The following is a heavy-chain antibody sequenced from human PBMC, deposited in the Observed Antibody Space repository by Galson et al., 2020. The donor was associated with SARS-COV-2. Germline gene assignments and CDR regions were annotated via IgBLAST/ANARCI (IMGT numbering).Heavy chain of an antibody. D-gene: IGHD3-10*01. Sequence: GGSLRLSCAASGFTFDDYAMHWVRQAPGKGLEWVSGISWNSGSIGYADSVKGRFTISRDNAKNSLYLQMNSLRAEDTALYYCAKEVWFGGSPAFDYWGQGTLVTVSS. CDR2: ISWNSGSI. CDR1: GFTFDDYA. V-gene: IGHV3-9*01. J-gene: IGHJ4*02. CDR3: AKEVWFGGSPAFDY.